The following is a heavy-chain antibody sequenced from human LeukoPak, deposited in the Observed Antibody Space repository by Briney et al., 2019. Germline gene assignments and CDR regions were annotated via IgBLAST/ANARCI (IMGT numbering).Heavy chain of an antibody. Sequence: SQTLSLTCAISGDSVSSNSAAWNWIRQSPSRGLEWLGRTYYRSKWYNDYAVSVKSRTTINPDTSKNQFSLQLNSVTPEDTAVYYCARAKDSSGYYYNWFDPWGQGTLVTVSS. CDR1: GDSVSSNSAA. CDR2: TYYRSKWYN. J-gene: IGHJ5*02. V-gene: IGHV6-1*01. D-gene: IGHD3-22*01. CDR3: ARAKDSSGYYYNWFDP.